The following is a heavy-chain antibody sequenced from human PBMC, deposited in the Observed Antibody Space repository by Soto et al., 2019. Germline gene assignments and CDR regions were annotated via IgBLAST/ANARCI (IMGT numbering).Heavy chain of an antibody. Sequence: ASVKVSCKASGYTFTSYAMHWVRQAPGHRLEWMGWINAGNGNTKYSQKFQGRVTITRDTSASTAYMELSSLRSEDTAVYYCARDMDSGYDWTFSLFDYWGQGTLVTVSS. D-gene: IGHD5-12*01. J-gene: IGHJ4*02. CDR2: INAGNGNT. V-gene: IGHV1-3*01. CDR1: GYTFTSYA. CDR3: ARDMDSGYDWTFSLFDY.